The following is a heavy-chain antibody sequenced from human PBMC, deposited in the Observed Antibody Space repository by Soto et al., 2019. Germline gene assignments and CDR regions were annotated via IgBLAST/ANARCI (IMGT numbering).Heavy chain of an antibody. CDR1: GGSISSGGYY. V-gene: IGHV4-31*03. CDR2: IYHSGST. J-gene: IGHJ4*02. Sequence: SETLSLTCTVSGGSISSGGYYWSWIRQHPGKGLEWIGYIYHSGSTNYNPSLKSRVTISVDKSKNQFSLKLSSVTAADTAVYYCARERYSGYDYSCYFDYWGQGTLVTVSS. D-gene: IGHD5-12*01. CDR3: ARERYSGYDYSCYFDY.